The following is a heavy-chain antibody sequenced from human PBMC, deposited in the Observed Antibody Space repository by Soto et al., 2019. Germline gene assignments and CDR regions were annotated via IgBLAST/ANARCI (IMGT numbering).Heavy chain of an antibody. Sequence: QVQLQESGPGLVKPSETLSLTCTVSGGSISSYYWNWSRLPPGKGLEWSGYIYYSGSTNSNPTLNRRLSVTVYPAKSKFSLMLSPVTAADTAVDDCARGVGFLGNYTGIYYFDYWGQGTLVTVSS. CDR2: IYYSGST. J-gene: IGHJ4*02. CDR1: GGSISSYY. CDR3: ARGVGFLGNYTGIYYFDY. V-gene: IGHV4-59*01. D-gene: IGHD3-3*02.